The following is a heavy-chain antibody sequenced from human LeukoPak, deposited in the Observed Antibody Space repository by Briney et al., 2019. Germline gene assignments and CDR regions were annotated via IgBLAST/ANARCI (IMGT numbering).Heavy chain of an antibody. Sequence: GGSLRLSCAASGFTFSSYSMNWVRQAPGEGLEWVSSISSSSSYIYYADSVKGRFTISRDNAKNSLYLQINSLRAEDTAVYYCARAGVITGDYWGQGTLVTVSS. CDR3: ARAGVITGDY. D-gene: IGHD3-22*01. V-gene: IGHV3-21*01. CDR2: ISSSSSYI. CDR1: GFTFSSYS. J-gene: IGHJ4*02.